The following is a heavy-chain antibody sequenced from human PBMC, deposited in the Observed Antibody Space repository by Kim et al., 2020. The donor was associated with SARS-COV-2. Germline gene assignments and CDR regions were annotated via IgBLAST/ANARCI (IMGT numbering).Heavy chain of an antibody. CDR3: ATEGGTSGRCGYIDY. Sequence: GGSLRLSCVTSGLYVIHWVRQAPGKGPEWVAAMSFDGFSKYFADSVKGRFTISRDDSRNTVWLQLNNLRDDDSAMNYCATEGGTSGRCGYIDYWSQGNLV. J-gene: IGHJ4*02. V-gene: IGHV3-30*04. D-gene: IGHD5-12*01. CDR1: GLYV. CDR2: MSFDGFSK.